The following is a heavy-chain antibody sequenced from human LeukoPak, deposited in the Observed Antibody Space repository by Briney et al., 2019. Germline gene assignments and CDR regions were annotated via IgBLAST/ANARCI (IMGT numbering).Heavy chain of an antibody. J-gene: IGHJ5*02. CDR3: ARVMPDDYGDYVWWFDP. Sequence: ASVKVSCKASGYTFTSYDINWVRQATGQGLEWMGWMNPNSGNTGYAQKFQGRVTMTRNTSISTAYMELSSLRSEDTAVYYCARVMPDDYGDYVWWFDPWGQGTLVTVSS. CDR2: MNPNSGNT. D-gene: IGHD4-17*01. CDR1: GYTFTSYD. V-gene: IGHV1-8*01.